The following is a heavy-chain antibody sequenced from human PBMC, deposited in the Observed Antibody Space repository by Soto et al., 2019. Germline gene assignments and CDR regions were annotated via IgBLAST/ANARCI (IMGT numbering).Heavy chain of an antibody. V-gene: IGHV3-53*04. D-gene: IGHD2-2*01. J-gene: IGHJ4*02. CDR2: IYSGTTT. Sequence: EVQLVESGGGLVQPGGSLRLSCAASGFTVSSNYMSWVRQAPGKGLEWVSIIYSGTTTYYADSVKGRFTISTHNSKNTLYLQMNSLRAEDTGVYYCARFYANSYFDYWGQGTLVTVSS. CDR1: GFTVSSNY. CDR3: ARFYANSYFDY.